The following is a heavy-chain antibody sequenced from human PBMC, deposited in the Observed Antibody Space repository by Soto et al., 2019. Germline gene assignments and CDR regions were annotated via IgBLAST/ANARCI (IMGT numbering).Heavy chain of an antibody. CDR3: AKDRITIFGVVIKWNWFDP. Sequence: EVQLLESGGGLVQPGGSLRLSCAASGFTFSSYAMSWVRQAPGKGLEWVSAISGSGGSTYYADSVKGRFTISRDNSGNTLYLRMSSVGAEDTAVYYCAKDRITIFGVVIKWNWFDPWGQGTLVTVSS. CDR2: ISGSGGST. D-gene: IGHD3-3*01. CDR1: GFTFSSYA. J-gene: IGHJ5*02. V-gene: IGHV3-23*01.